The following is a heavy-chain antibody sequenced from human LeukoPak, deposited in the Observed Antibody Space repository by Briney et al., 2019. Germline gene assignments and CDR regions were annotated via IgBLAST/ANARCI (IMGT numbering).Heavy chain of an antibody. V-gene: IGHV3-21*01. CDR2: ISSSSSYI. CDR1: GFTFSSYS. J-gene: IGHJ4*02. Sequence: PGGSLRLSCAASGFTFSSYSMNWVRQAPGKGLEWVSSISSSSSYICYADSVKGRFTISRDNAKNSLYLQMNSLRAEDTAVYYCARGGYSGYDSPDYWGQGTLVTVSS. CDR3: ARGGYSGYDSPDY. D-gene: IGHD5-12*01.